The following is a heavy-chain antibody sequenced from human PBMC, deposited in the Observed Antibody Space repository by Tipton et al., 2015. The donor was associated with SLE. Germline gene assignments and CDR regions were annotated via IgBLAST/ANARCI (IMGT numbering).Heavy chain of an antibody. CDR3: ARGNWGYDSSGYSLYYYYYGMDV. CDR1: GGSISSHY. D-gene: IGHD3-22*01. Sequence: TLSLTCTVSGGSISSHYWSWIRQPPGKGLEWIGYIYYSGSTHYNPSLKSRVTISVDTSKNQFSLKLSSVTAADTAVYYCARGNWGYDSSGYSLYYYYYGMDVWGQGTTVTVSS. CDR2: IYYSGST. V-gene: IGHV4-59*11. J-gene: IGHJ6*02.